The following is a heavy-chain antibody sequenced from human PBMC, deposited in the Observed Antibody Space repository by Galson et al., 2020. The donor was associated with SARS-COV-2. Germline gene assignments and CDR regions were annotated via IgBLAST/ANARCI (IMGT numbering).Heavy chain of an antibody. CDR1: GGSISSDDYY. V-gene: IGHV4-30-4*01. CDR2: IYYSGSS. Sequence: SETLSLTCTVSGGSISSDDYYWRWIRQPPGKALEWIGYIYYSGSSNYNPSLKSRVTMSVDTSKNQFSLMLNSVTAADTAVYYCAREHSPDWFDPWGQGSLVTFSS. CDR3: AREHSPDWFDP. J-gene: IGHJ5*02.